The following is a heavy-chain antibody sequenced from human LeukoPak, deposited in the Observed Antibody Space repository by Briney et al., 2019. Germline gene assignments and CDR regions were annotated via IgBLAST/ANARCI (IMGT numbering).Heavy chain of an antibody. D-gene: IGHD2-21*01. V-gene: IGHV4-4*07. CDR3: ARVGLFRGPFDY. J-gene: IGHJ4*02. CDR2: IYTSGTT. CDR1: GGSISSYY. Sequence: SETLSLTCTVSGGSISSYYWSWIRQPAGKGLEWIGRIYTSGTTNYNPSLESRVTMSIDTSKNQFSLNLSSVTAADTAVYYCARVGLFRGPFDYWGQGTLVTVSS.